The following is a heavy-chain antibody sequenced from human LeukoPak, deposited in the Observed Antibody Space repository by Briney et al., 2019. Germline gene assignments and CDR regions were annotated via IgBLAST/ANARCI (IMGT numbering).Heavy chain of an antibody. CDR3: AREVDTPQDAFDI. CDR1: GYTFTGYY. D-gene: IGHD5-18*01. Sequence: ASVKVSCKASGYTFTGYYMHWVRQAPGQGLEWMGWINPNSGGTNYAQKFQGWVTMTRDTSISTAYMELSRLRSDDTAVYYCAREVDTPQDAFDIWGQGTMVTVSS. CDR2: INPNSGGT. V-gene: IGHV1-2*04. J-gene: IGHJ3*02.